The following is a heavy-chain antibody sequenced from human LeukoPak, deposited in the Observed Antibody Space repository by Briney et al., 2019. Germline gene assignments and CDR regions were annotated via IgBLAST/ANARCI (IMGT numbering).Heavy chain of an antibody. D-gene: IGHD4-17*01. Sequence: SEILSLTCAVSSGSLSGYSWGWIRQAPGKGLDWIGEIHHSGSTTYNSSLKNRVTISLDKPKSQFSLILTSVTAADTAVYYCTRQSGTVTPIDYWGQGILVTVSS. V-gene: IGHV4-34*01. CDR3: TRQSGTVTPIDY. J-gene: IGHJ4*02. CDR1: SGSLSGYS. CDR2: IHHSGST.